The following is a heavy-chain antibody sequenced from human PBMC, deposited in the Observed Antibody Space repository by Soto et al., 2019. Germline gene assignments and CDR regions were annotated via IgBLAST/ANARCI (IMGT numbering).Heavy chain of an antibody. CDR3: AREFSGFGVVSPIYYYGMDV. CDR2: IWYDGSNK. D-gene: IGHD3-3*01. V-gene: IGHV3-33*01. Sequence: GGSLRLSCAASGFTFSSYGMHWVRQAPGKGLEWVAVIWYDGSNKYYADSVKGRFTISRDNSKNTLYLQMNSLRAEDTAVYYCAREFSGFGVVSPIYYYGMDVWGQGTTVTVSS. CDR1: GFTFSSYG. J-gene: IGHJ6*02.